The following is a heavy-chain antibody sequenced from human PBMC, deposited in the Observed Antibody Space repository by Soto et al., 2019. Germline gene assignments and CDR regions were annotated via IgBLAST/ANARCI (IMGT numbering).Heavy chain of an antibody. D-gene: IGHD3-22*01. Sequence: PGESLKISCKGSGYSFTSYWISWVRQMPGKGLEWMGEIDPSDSYTNYSPSFQGHVTISADKSISTASLQWSSLKDSDSAIYYCARQIYDSDTGPNFQYYFDSWGQGTPVTVSS. V-gene: IGHV5-10-1*01. J-gene: IGHJ4*02. CDR1: GYSFTSYW. CDR3: ARQIYDSDTGPNFQYYFDS. CDR2: IDPSDSYT.